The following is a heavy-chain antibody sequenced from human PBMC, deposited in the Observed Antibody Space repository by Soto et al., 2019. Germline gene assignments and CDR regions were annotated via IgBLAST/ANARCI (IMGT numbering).Heavy chain of an antibody. D-gene: IGHD3-10*01. CDR3: ATGPHLWFGTIDY. V-gene: IGHV1-24*01. CDR2: FDPEDGET. CDR1: GYTLTELS. Sequence: GASVKVSCKASGYTLTELSMHWVRQAPGKGLEWMGGFDPEDGETIYAQKFQGRVTMTEDTSTDTAYMELSSLRSEDTAVYYCATGPHLWFGTIDYWGQGTLVTVSS. J-gene: IGHJ4*02.